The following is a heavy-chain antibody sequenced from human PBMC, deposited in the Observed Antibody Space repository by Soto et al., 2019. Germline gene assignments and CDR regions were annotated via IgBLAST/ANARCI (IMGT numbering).Heavy chain of an antibody. J-gene: IGHJ4*02. CDR3: ARSLTTLTTLLDY. V-gene: IGHV1-2*02. Sequence: QVQLVQSGAEVKRTGASVKVSCKASVYTLTDNYMHWVREAPGQGLEWMGWIKPNGGTNYAQKFQGRVTMTRDTSISTAYMELSRLRSDDTAVYYCARSLTTLTTLLDYGGQGTLVTVSS. D-gene: IGHD4-17*01. CDR1: VYTLTDNY. CDR2: IKPNGGT.